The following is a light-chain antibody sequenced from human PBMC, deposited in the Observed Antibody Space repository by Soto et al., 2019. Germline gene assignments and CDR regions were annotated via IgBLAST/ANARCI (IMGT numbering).Light chain of an antibody. V-gene: IGLV2-23*01. J-gene: IGLJ1*01. CDR3: CSYAHSDTHNDV. Sequence: QSVLTQPASVSGSPGQSINVSCTGASSDVANDKFVSWYQQHPGKAPKLMIYEGTKRPSGVSDRFSASKSGDTASLTISGLQAEDEADYYCCSYAHSDTHNDVFGTGTKVTVL. CDR1: SSDVANDKF. CDR2: EGT.